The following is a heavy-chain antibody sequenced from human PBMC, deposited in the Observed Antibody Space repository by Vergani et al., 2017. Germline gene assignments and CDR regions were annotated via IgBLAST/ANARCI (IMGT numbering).Heavy chain of an antibody. CDR1: GGTFSSYT. CDR3: AREIGRTTGAANWFDT. CDR2: IIPILGIA. V-gene: IGHV1-69*08. D-gene: IGHD1-1*01. J-gene: IGHJ5*02. Sequence: QVQLVQSGAEVKKPGSSVKVSCKASGGTFSSYTISWVRQAPGQGLEWMGRIIPILGIANYAQKFQGRVTITADKSTSTAYMELSSLRSEDTAVYYCAREIGRTTGAANWFDTWGQGTLVTVSS.